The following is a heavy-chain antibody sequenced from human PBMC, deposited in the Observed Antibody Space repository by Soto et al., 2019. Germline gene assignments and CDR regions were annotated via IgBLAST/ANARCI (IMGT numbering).Heavy chain of an antibody. V-gene: IGHV4-59*01. Sequence: LSLTCTVSGGSISNYYRSWIRQPPGQGLEWIGYIYYSGGTYYSPSLESRVTITVDTSKNQFSLKLSSVTAADTAVYYCARAPSKVAVFGRYYFDYWGQGTLVTVSS. J-gene: IGHJ4*02. D-gene: IGHD3-3*01. CDR3: ARAPSKVAVFGRYYFDY. CDR2: IYYSGGT. CDR1: GGSISNYY.